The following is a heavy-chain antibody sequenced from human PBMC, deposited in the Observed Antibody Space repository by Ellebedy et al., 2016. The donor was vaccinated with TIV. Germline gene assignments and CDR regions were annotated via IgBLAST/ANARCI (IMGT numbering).Heavy chain of an antibody. CDR1: GFTFSSYA. V-gene: IGHV3-23*01. CDR2: ISGSGGST. CDR3: AKDVPPGIAAAGKGGY. D-gene: IGHD6-13*01. J-gene: IGHJ4*02. Sequence: GGSLRLXCAASGFTFSSYAMSWVRQAPGKGLEWVSAISGSGGSTYYADSVKGRFTISRDNSKNTLYLQMNSLRAEDTAVYYCAKDVPPGIAAAGKGGYWGQGTLVTVSS.